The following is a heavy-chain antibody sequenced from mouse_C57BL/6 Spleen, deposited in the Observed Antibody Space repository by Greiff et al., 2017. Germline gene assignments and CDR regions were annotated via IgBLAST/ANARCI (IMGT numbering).Heavy chain of an antibody. D-gene: IGHD4-1*01. V-gene: IGHV1-50*01. CDR1: GYTFTSYW. CDR3: ATELGRGYFDV. J-gene: IGHJ1*03. Sequence: QVQLQQPGAELVKPGASVKLSCKASGYTFTSYWMQWVKQRPGQGLEWIGEIDPSDSYTNYNQKFKGKATLTVDTSSSTAYMQLSSLTSEDSAVYYCATELGRGYFDVWGTGTTVTVSS. CDR2: IDPSDSYT.